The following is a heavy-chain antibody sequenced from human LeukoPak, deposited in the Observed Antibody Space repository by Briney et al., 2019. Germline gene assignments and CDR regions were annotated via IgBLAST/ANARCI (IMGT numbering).Heavy chain of an antibody. CDR3: ARRGPGNWHFDL. D-gene: IGHD3-10*01. J-gene: IGHJ2*01. Sequence: SETLSLTCAVYGGSFSGYYWSWIRQPPGKGLEWIGEINHSGSTNYNPSLKSRVTISVDTSKNQFSLNLTSVTAADTAVYYCARRGPGNWHFDLWGRGTLVTVSS. CDR1: GGSFSGYY. CDR2: INHSGST. V-gene: IGHV4-34*01.